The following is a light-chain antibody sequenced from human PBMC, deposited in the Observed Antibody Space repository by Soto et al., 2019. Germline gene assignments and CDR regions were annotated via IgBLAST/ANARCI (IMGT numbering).Light chain of an antibody. CDR3: QQYYSYPYT. V-gene: IGKV1-8*01. Sequence: AIRMTQSPSSFSASTGDRVTITCRASQGISTYLAWYQQKPGKAPKLLIYAASTLQSGVPSKFSGIGSGTDFTLTISGLQSEDFATYYCQQYYSYPYTFGQGTKLEIK. CDR2: AAS. J-gene: IGKJ2*01. CDR1: QGISTY.